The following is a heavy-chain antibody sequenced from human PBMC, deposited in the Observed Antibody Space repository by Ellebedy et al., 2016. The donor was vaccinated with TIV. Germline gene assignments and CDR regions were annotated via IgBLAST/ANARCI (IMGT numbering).Heavy chain of an antibody. CDR3: AGISSGSRYFDH. CDR2: CNPRDGAT. Sequence: ASVKVSCKASGYSFTDYYINWVRQAPGQGLEWMGICNPRDGATTFAQRFQGRLTMTRDTSTNTFYMELSSLRSEDTAVYFCAGISSGSRYFDHWGQGTLVTVSS. D-gene: IGHD6-19*01. V-gene: IGHV1-46*01. CDR1: GYSFTDYY. J-gene: IGHJ4*02.